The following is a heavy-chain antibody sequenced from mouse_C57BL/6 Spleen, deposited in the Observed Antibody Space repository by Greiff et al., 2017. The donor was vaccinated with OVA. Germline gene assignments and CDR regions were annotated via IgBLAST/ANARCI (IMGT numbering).Heavy chain of an antibody. V-gene: IGHV1-53*01. Sequence: QVQLQQPGTELVKPGASVKLSCKASGYTFTSYWMHWVKQRPGQGLEWIGNINPSNGGTNYNEKFKSKATLTVDKSSSTAYMQLSSLTSEDSAVYYGARGGTVVATYFDYWGQGTTLTVSS. J-gene: IGHJ2*01. CDR3: ARGGTVVATYFDY. CDR1: GYTFTSYW. D-gene: IGHD1-1*01. CDR2: INPSNGGT.